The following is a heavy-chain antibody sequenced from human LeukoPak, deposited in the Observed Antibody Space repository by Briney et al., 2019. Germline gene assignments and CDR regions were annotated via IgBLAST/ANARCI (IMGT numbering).Heavy chain of an antibody. D-gene: IGHD6-13*01. CDR1: GFSLSTSGVG. CDR3: AHRRYSSSARGNWFDP. Sequence: SGPTLVNPTQTLTLTCTFSGFSLSTSGVGVGWIRQPPGKALEWLALIYWDDDKRYSPSLKSRLTITKDTSKNQVVLTMTNMDPVDTATYYCAHRRYSSSARGNWFDPWGQGTLVTVSS. J-gene: IGHJ5*02. CDR2: IYWDDDK. V-gene: IGHV2-5*02.